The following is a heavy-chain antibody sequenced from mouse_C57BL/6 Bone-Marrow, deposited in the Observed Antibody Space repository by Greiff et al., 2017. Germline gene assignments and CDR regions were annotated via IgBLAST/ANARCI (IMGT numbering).Heavy chain of an antibody. V-gene: IGHV1-82*01. CDR2: IYPGDGDT. CDR1: GYAFSSSW. D-gene: IGHD2-3*01. Sequence: VMLVESGPELVKPGASVKISCKASGYAFSSSWMNWVKQRPGKGLEWIGRIYPGDGDTNYNGKFKGKATLTADKSSSTAYMQLSSLTSEDSAVYFCARSRWLLDAMDYWGQGTSVTVSS. J-gene: IGHJ4*01. CDR3: ARSRWLLDAMDY.